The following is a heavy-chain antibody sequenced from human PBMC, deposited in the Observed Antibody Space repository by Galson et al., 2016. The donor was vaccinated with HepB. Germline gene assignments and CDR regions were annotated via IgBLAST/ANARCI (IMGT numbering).Heavy chain of an antibody. J-gene: IGHJ4*02. Sequence: SVKVSCKASGYTFTSYYINWVRQAPGQGLEWMGVINPNSAYTNSAQRFQGRVTMTSDTSTSTVSVEMRGLLSEDTAVYYCARPGSGRPFFDFWGQGTLATVSS. D-gene: IGHD3-10*01. V-gene: IGHV1-46*01. CDR2: INPNSAYT. CDR3: ARPGSGRPFFDF. CDR1: GYTFTSYY.